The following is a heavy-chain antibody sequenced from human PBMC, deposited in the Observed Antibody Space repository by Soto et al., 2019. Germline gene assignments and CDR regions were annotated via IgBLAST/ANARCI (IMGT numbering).Heavy chain of an antibody. CDR3: ARRRGTWDFDH. Sequence: SETLSLTCTVSGGSISSSSYYWGWIRQPPGKGLEWIGSIYYSGSTYYNPSLKSRVTISVDTSKNQFSLKLSSVTAADTAVYYCARRRGTWDFDHWGQGTLVTVSS. J-gene: IGHJ4*02. CDR2: IYYSGST. D-gene: IGHD1-1*01. V-gene: IGHV4-39*01. CDR1: GGSISSSSYY.